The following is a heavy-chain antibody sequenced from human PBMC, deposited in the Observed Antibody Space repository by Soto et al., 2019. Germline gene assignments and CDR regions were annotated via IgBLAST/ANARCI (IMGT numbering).Heavy chain of an antibody. CDR1: GFTFSSYA. D-gene: IGHD3-3*01. CDR2: ISGSGGST. J-gene: IGHJ3*02. CDR3: AKEANVLRFLEWLSRGPFDS. V-gene: IGHV3-23*01. Sequence: GGSLRLSCAASGFTFSSYAMSWVRQAPGKGLEWVSAISGSGGSTYYADSVKGRFTISRDNSKNTLYLQMNSLRAEDTAVYYCAKEANVLRFLEWLSRGPFDSWGQGTMVTVS.